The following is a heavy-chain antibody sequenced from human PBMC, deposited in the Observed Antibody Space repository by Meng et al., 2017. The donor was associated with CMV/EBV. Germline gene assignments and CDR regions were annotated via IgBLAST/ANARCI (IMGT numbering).Heavy chain of an antibody. D-gene: IGHD3-16*01. CDR2: INPSGGST. Sequence: SVKVSCKASGLAFSDYYMHWVRQAPGQGLEWMGIINPSGGSTRYAQKFQGRVAMTRDTSTSTAYMELSSLRSEDTAVYYCARDSGGGVLWYWGQGTLVTVSS. CDR3: ARDSGGGVLWY. CDR1: GLAFSDYY. J-gene: IGHJ4*02. V-gene: IGHV1-46*01.